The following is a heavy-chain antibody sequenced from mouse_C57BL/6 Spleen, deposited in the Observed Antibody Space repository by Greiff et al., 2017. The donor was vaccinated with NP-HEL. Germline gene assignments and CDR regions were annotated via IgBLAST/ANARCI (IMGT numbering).Heavy chain of an antibody. Sequence: EVRLVESGGGLVKPGGSLKLSCAASGFTFSDYGMHWVRQAPEKGLEWVAYISSGSSTTYYADTVKGRFTISRDNAKNTLFLQMTSLRSEDPAMYYCARQDYCSYYFDYWGQGTTLTVSS. J-gene: IGHJ2*01. CDR1: GFTFSDYG. CDR3: ARQDYCSYYFDY. D-gene: IGHD1-1*01. V-gene: IGHV5-17*01. CDR2: ISSGSSTT.